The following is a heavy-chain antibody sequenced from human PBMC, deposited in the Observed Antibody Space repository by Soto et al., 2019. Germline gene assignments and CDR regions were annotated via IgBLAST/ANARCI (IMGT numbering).Heavy chain of an antibody. CDR3: AREGRAHEFDY. Sequence: SETLSLTCTVSGGSISSYYWSWIRQPPGKGLEWIGYIYYSGSTNYNPSLKSRVTISVDTSKNQFSLKLSSVTAADTAVYYCAREGRAHEFDYWGQGTLVTVSS. J-gene: IGHJ4*02. CDR2: IYYSGST. V-gene: IGHV4-59*01. CDR1: GGSISSYY.